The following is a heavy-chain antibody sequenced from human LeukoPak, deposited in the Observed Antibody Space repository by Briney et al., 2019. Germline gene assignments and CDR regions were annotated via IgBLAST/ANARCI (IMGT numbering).Heavy chain of an antibody. V-gene: IGHV1-2*02. CDR1: GYTFTRYG. CDR3: ARGGSGGYDSPLDY. D-gene: IGHD5-12*01. J-gene: IGHJ4*02. Sequence: GASVKVSCKGSGYTFTRYGISWVRPAPGQGLEWMGWINPNSGGTNYAQKFQGRVTMTTDTSINTASMELTRLRSDDTAVYYCARGGSGGYDSPLDYWGQGTLVTVTS. CDR2: INPNSGGT.